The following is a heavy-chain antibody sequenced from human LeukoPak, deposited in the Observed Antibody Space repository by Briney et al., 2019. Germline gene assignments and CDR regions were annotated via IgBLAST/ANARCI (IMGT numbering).Heavy chain of an antibody. CDR3: ARDSPPAYCSGGSCYFDY. CDR1: AGSISNYY. J-gene: IGHJ4*02. V-gene: IGHV4-4*07. CDR2: IYTSGST. D-gene: IGHD2-15*01. Sequence: PSETLSLTCTVSAGSISNYYWSWIRQPAGKGLEWIGLIYTSGSTDYNPSLKSRVTISKDTSKDEFSLKLSSVTAADTAVYYCARDSPPAYCSGGSCYFDYWGQGTLVTVSS.